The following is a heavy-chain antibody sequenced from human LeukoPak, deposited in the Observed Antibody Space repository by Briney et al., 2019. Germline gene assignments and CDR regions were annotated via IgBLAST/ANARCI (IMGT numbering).Heavy chain of an antibody. CDR3: ARVASAGYYYYYMDV. CDR1: GLTFSSYA. CDR2: ISYDGSNK. D-gene: IGHD6-13*01. Sequence: GGSLRFSCAASGLTFSSYAMHWVRQAPGKGLEWVAVISYDGSNKYHADSVKGRFTISRDNSKNTLYLQMNSLRAEDTAVYYCARVASAGYYYYYMDVWGKGTTVTVSS. J-gene: IGHJ6*03. V-gene: IGHV3-30*01.